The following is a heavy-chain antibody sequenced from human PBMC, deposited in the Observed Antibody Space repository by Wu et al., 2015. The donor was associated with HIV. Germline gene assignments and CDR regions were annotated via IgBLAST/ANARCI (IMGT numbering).Heavy chain of an antibody. CDR3: ARGRYSSNTGFFDF. J-gene: IGHJ4*02. V-gene: IGHV1-18*01. Sequence: QVQLVQSGIEVKKSGASVKVSCKASGYNFNGFGIIWVRQAPGQGLEWMGWISDYERNIHYGQKFRGRLTLTADTVTSTAFMGLRNLRSDDTAIYFCARGRYSSNTGFFDFWGQGTLVTVSS. CDR2: ISDYERNI. CDR1: GYNFNGFG. D-gene: IGHD3-9*01.